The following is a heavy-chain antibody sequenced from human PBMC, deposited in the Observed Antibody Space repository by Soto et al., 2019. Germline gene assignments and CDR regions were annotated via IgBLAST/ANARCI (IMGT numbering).Heavy chain of an antibody. CDR1: GFIFSSFA. CDR3: AKTGVDIVAMPKLINYWFDP. CDR2: ITGGST. J-gene: IGHJ5*02. V-gene: IGHV3-23*01. Sequence: LRLSCAASGFIFSSFAMSWVRQTPGKGLEWLSTITGGSTYYADSVKGRFTISRDNSKNTLYLQMDSLRADDTAVYYRAKTGVDIVAMPKLINYWFDPWGQGPLVTVPS. D-gene: IGHD5-12*01.